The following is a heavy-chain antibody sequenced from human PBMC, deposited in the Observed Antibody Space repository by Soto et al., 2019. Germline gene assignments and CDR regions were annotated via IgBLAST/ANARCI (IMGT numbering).Heavy chain of an antibody. Sequence: GALRLSCAGSVFTFGTYSMNWVRQAAGKGLEWIAYISYDSYTIQYADSVKGRFTISRDNAKNSLYLQMNSLRDEDTAVYYCARLYYDYVWGQGTTVTVSS. CDR1: VFTFGTYS. CDR2: ISYDSYTI. J-gene: IGHJ6*02. CDR3: ARLYYDYV. D-gene: IGHD3-3*01. V-gene: IGHV3-48*02.